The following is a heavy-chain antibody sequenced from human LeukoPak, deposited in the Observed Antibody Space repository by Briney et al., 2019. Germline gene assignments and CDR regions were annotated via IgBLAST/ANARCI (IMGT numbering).Heavy chain of an antibody. CDR1: GYTFTSYD. J-gene: IGHJ3*02. Sequence: ASVKVSCKASGYTFTSYDINWVRQATGQGLEWMGWMIPNSGSTGCAQKFQGRVTMTRNTSISTAYMELSSLRSEDTAVYYCARDDYGDNEAFDIWGQGTMVTVSS. CDR3: ARDDYGDNEAFDI. V-gene: IGHV1-8*01. D-gene: IGHD4-17*01. CDR2: MIPNSGST.